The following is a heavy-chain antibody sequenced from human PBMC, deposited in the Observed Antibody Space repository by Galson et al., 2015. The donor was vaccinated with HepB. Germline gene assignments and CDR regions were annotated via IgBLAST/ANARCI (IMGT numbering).Heavy chain of an antibody. CDR3: ARERYDYVWGSYRDAFDI. D-gene: IGHD3-16*02. J-gene: IGHJ3*02. CDR2: IIPIFGTA. V-gene: IGHV1-69*13. Sequence: SVKVSCKASGGTFSSYAISWVRQAPGQGLEWMGGIIPIFGTANYAQKFQGRVTITADESTSTAYMELSSLRSEDTAVYYCARERYDYVWGSYRDAFDIWGQGTMVTVSS. CDR1: GGTFSSYA.